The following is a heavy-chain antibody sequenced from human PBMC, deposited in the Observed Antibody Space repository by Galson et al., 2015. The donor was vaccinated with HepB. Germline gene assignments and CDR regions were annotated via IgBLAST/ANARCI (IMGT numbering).Heavy chain of an antibody. D-gene: IGHD5-18*01. Sequence: SLRLSCAASGFTFTAYAMTWVRQAPGKGLEWVSGISNSATTTSYADSVKGRFTISRDNSKNTLYLQMNSLRAEDTAVYLCAKNRGRGVETPIDSWGQGALVTVSS. CDR3: AKNRGRGVETPIDS. CDR1: GFTFTAYA. V-gene: IGHV3-23*01. CDR2: ISNSATTT. J-gene: IGHJ5*01.